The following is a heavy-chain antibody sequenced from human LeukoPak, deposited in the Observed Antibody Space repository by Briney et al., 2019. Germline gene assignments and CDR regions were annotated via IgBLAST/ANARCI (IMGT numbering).Heavy chain of an antibody. CDR2: IYSDEST. CDR1: GFTVSRNY. CDR3: ARVPYRSPSHFDY. Sequence: GGSLRLSCAASGFTVSRNYMSGVRQAPGKGLEWVSAIYSDESTYYADSVKGRFTISRGNSKNTLSLQMNSLRAEDTGLYYCARVPYRSPSHFDYWGQGTLVTVSS. J-gene: IGHJ4*02. V-gene: IGHV3-66*01. D-gene: IGHD4-11*01.